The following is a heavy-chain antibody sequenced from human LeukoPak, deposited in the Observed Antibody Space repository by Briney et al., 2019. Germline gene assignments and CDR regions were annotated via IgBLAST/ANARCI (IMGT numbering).Heavy chain of an antibody. CDR3: AKVGSSSWYAYYFDY. CDR1: GFTVSTNY. J-gene: IGHJ4*02. V-gene: IGHV3-53*05. CDR2: IYSRGST. D-gene: IGHD6-13*01. Sequence: GGSLRLSCAASGFTVSTNYMSWVRQAPGKGLEWVSIIYSRGSTYYADSVKGRFTISRDNAKNSLYLQMNSLRAEDTALYYCAKVGSSSWYAYYFDYWGQGTLVTVSS.